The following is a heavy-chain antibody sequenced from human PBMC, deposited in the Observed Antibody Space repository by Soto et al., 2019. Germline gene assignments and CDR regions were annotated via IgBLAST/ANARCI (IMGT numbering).Heavy chain of an antibody. D-gene: IGHD6-19*01. V-gene: IGHV1-46*01. CDR3: ARDGRSSSSSGWYYLAY. CDR1: GYTFTSYY. Sequence: QVQLVQSGAEVKKPGASVKVSCKASGYTFTSYYMHWVRQAPGQGLEWMGIINPSGGSTSYAQKFKGRVTMTRDTSTSTVDRELSSLRSEDTAVYYCARDGRSSSSSGWYYLAYWGQGTLVTVSS. J-gene: IGHJ4*02. CDR2: INPSGGST.